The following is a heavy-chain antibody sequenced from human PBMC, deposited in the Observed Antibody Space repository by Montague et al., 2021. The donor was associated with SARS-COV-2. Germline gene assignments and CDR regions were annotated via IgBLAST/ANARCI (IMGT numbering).Heavy chain of an antibody. Sequence: SLRLSCAASGFTFSNYDMNWVRQAPGKGPEWISYIGTSAYTTSYAGSVKGRFTISRDNGKNSLYLQMNSLRVEDTAVYYYTRDYRSIVGDGLDIWGQGTKVTVSS. D-gene: IGHD3-16*02. CDR2: IGTSAYTT. CDR1: GFTFSNYD. J-gene: IGHJ3*02. CDR3: TRDYRSIVGDGLDI. V-gene: IGHV3-48*03.